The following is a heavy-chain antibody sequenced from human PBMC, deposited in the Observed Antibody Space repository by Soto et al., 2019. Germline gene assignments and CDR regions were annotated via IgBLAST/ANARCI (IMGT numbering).Heavy chain of an antibody. CDR1: GDSISSGGYY. CDR3: ARSPHFDGYNDY. J-gene: IGHJ4*02. CDR2: IYYSGST. Sequence: QVQLQESGPGLVKPSQTLSLTCTVSGDSISSGGYYWSWIRQQPGKGLEWIAHIYYSGSTYYNPSLKRRVTISVDTSKNQFSLKLSSVTEADTAVYYCARSPHFDGYNDYWGQGTLVTVSS. D-gene: IGHD3-9*01. V-gene: IGHV4-31*03.